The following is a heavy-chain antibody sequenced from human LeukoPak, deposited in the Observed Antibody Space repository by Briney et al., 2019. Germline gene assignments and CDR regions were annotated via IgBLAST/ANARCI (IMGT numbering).Heavy chain of an antibody. CDR3: TRDARLDCSTTSCYGAFDI. Sequence: GGSLRLSCAASGFTFDDYGMSWVRQAPGKGLEWVSGINWIGRSTGYADSVKGRFTISRDTAKNSLYLQMSSLRAEDTAFYYCTRDARLDCSTTSCYGAFDIWGQGTMVTVSS. V-gene: IGHV3-20*04. D-gene: IGHD2-2*01. J-gene: IGHJ3*02. CDR2: INWIGRST. CDR1: GFTFDDYG.